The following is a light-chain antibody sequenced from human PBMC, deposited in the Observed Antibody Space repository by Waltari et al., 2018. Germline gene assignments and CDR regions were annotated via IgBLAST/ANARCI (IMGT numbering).Light chain of an antibody. CDR2: DAS. V-gene: IGKV1-5*01. Sequence: IQMTQSPSSLSASVGDRVIITCRASQSIGVWLAWYQQKPGKAPNLLIHDASDLESGVPSRFSGSGSGTEFTLTINSLQPDDFATYYCQQLYTYPYTFGQGTKLEIK. J-gene: IGKJ2*01. CDR1: QSIGVW. CDR3: QQLYTYPYT.